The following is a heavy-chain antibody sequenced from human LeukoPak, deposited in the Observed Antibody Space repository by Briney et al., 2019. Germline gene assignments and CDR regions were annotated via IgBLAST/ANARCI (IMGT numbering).Heavy chain of an antibody. Sequence: SETLSLTCTVSGGSISSYYWSWIRQPPGKGLEWIGYIYTSGSTNYNLSLKSRVTISVDTSKNQFSLRLSSVTAADTAVYYCASGTYYDFPYYMDVWGKGTTVTVSS. CDR3: ASGTYYDFPYYMDV. V-gene: IGHV4-4*09. CDR1: GGSISSYY. CDR2: IYTSGST. D-gene: IGHD3-3*01. J-gene: IGHJ6*03.